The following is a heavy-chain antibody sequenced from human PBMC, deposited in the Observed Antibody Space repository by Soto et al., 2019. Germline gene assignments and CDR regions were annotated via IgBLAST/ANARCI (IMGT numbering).Heavy chain of an antibody. CDR3: ARDRVTMVRGVIPDD. V-gene: IGHV1-69*08. Sequence: QVQLVQSGAEVKKPGSSVKVSCKASGGTFSSYTISWVRQAPGQGLEWMGRIIPILGIANYAQKFQGRVTITADKSTSTADMELTSLISEDTAVYYCARDRVTMVRGVIPDDWGQGTLVTVSS. J-gene: IGHJ4*02. CDR2: IIPILGIA. CDR1: GGTFSSYT. D-gene: IGHD3-10*01.